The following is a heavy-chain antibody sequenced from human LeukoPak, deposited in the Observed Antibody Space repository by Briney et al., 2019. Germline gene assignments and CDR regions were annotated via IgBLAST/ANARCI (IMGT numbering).Heavy chain of an antibody. V-gene: IGHV3-15*01. J-gene: IGHJ4*02. CDR2: IRSKTDGGTT. Sequence: GGSLRLSCAASGFTVTNAWMSWVRQVPGKGPEWVGRIRSKTDGGTTEYATPVKGRFSISRDDSKNTLYLQMSSLKIEDTAVYYCYRNGYWVQGTLVTVSS. D-gene: IGHD3-16*02. CDR3: YRNGY. CDR1: GFTVTNAW.